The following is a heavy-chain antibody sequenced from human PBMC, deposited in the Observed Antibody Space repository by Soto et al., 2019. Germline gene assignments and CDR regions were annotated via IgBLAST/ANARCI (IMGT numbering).Heavy chain of an antibody. CDR1: GFTFSSYG. Sequence: QVQLVESGGGVVQPGRSLRLSCAASGFTFSSYGMHWVRQAPGKGLEWVAVISYDGSNKYYADSVKGRFTISRDNSKNTLYLQMNSLRAEDTAVYYCANVLVGATHDAFDIWGQGTMVTVSS. V-gene: IGHV3-30*18. J-gene: IGHJ3*02. D-gene: IGHD1-26*01. CDR2: ISYDGSNK. CDR3: ANVLVGATHDAFDI.